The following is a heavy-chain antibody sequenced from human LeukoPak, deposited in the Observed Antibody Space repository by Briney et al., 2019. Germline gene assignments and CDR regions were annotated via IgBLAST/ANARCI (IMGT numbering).Heavy chain of an antibody. Sequence: PSQTLSPTCTVPGYSISSGYYWGWIRQPPGKGLEWIGSIYHSGSTYYNPTLKSRVTISVDTSKNQFSLKLSSVTAADTAVYYCARGLRGDHDPWGQGTLVTVSS. D-gene: IGHD3-3*01. CDR1: GYSISSGYY. J-gene: IGHJ5*02. CDR2: IYHSGST. V-gene: IGHV4-38-2*02. CDR3: ARGLRGDHDP.